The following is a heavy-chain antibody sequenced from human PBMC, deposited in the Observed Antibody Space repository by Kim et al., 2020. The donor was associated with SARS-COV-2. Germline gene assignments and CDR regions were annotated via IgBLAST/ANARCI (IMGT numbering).Heavy chain of an antibody. CDR2: ISWNSGSI. D-gene: IGHD4-17*01. CDR3: AKGRPGLRDAFDI. J-gene: IGHJ3*02. CDR1: GFTFDDYA. Sequence: GGSLRLSCAASGFTFDDYAMHWVRQAPGKGLEWVSGISWNSGSIGYADSVKGRFTISRDNAKNSLYLQMNSLRAEDTALYYCAKGRPGLRDAFDIWGQGTMVTVSS. V-gene: IGHV3-9*01.